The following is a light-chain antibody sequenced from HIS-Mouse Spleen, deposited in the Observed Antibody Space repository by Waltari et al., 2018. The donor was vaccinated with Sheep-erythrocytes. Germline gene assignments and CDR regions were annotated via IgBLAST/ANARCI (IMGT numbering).Light chain of an antibody. Sequence: SYELTQPSSVSVSPGQTARITCSGDVLEKKYARLFQQKPGQAPVLVIYKDSERPSGTPVTLTISGAQVEDEADYYCCSYAGSYNHVFATGTKVTVL. J-gene: IGLJ1*01. CDR3: CSYAGSYNHV. CDR2: KDS. CDR1: VLEKKY. V-gene: IGLV3-27*01.